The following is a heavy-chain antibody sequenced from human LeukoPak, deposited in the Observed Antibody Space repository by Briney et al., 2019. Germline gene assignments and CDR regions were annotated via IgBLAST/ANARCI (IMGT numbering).Heavy chain of an antibody. CDR1: GGSLSSSSYY. Sequence: SETLSLTCTVSGGSLSSSSYYWGWIRQPPGKGLEWIGGIYYSGSTYYNPSLKSRVTISVDTSKNQFSLKLSSVTAADTAVYYCARDVTAMAFDYWGQGTLVTVSP. D-gene: IGHD5-18*01. V-gene: IGHV4-39*07. CDR2: IYYSGST. J-gene: IGHJ4*02. CDR3: ARDVTAMAFDY.